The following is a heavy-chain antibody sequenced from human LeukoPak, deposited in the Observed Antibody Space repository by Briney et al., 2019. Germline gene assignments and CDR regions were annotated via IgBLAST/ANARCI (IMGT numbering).Heavy chain of an antibody. CDR2: IIPIFGTA. Sequence: GSSVKVSCKPSGGTFSSYAISWVRQAPGQGLEWMGGIIPIFGTANYAQKFQGRVTITTDESTSTAYMELSSLRSEDTAVYYCATYSSSSTPIFDYWGQGTLVTVSS. V-gene: IGHV1-69*05. CDR3: ATYSSSSTPIFDY. J-gene: IGHJ4*02. CDR1: GGTFSSYA. D-gene: IGHD6-6*01.